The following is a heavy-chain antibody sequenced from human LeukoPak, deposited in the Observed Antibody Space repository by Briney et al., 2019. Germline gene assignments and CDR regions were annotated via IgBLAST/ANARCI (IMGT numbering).Heavy chain of an antibody. J-gene: IGHJ6*03. Sequence: GGSLRLSCAASGFTFSSYGMHWVRQAPGKGLEWVAFIRYDGSNKYYADSVKGRFTISRDNSKNTLYLQMNSLRAEDTAVYYCAKDLEQQLVRAYYYMDVWGKGTTDTVSS. CDR1: GFTFSSYG. CDR2: IRYDGSNK. CDR3: AKDLEQQLVRAYYYMDV. V-gene: IGHV3-30*02. D-gene: IGHD6-13*01.